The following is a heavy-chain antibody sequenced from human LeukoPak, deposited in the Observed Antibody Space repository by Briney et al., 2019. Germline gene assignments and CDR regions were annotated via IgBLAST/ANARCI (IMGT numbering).Heavy chain of an antibody. CDR2: ISSSGNDI. J-gene: IGHJ4*02. D-gene: IGHD3-3*01. Sequence: GGSLRLSCAASGFSTSDYYMSWIRQVPGKGLAWISYISSSGNDINYADSVKGRFSLSRDTAKNSLYLQMNNLRAEDMAVYYCVRESKVGFLEWLLEYWGQGTLVTVSS. CDR1: GFSTSDYY. CDR3: VRESKVGFLEWLLEY. V-gene: IGHV3-11*01.